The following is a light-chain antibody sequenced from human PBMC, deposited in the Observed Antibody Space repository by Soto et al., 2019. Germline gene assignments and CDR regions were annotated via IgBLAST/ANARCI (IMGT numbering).Light chain of an antibody. J-gene: IGKJ4*01. Sequence: EIVLTQSPGTLSLSSGERATLSCRASQSVRSNYLAWYQQKPCQAPRLLIYGASSRATGIPDRFGGSRSGTDFTLTISRLEPEDFAVYYCQQYASSPLTFGGGTKVEIK. V-gene: IGKV3-20*01. CDR1: QSVRSNY. CDR2: GAS. CDR3: QQYASSPLT.